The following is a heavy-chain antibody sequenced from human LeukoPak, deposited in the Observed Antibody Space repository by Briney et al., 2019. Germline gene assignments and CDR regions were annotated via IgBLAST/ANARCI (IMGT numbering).Heavy chain of an antibody. Sequence: SETLPLTCTVSGGSISSSTYFWGWIRQPPGKGLEFIGLINYSGTTYYNPSLKSRVTISVDTSKNQFSLNLSSVTAADTGVYYCARRPSGLNWFDPWGQGTLVTVSS. J-gene: IGHJ5*02. CDR2: INYSGTT. CDR1: GGSISSSTYF. V-gene: IGHV4-39*01. D-gene: IGHD6-19*01. CDR3: ARRPSGLNWFDP.